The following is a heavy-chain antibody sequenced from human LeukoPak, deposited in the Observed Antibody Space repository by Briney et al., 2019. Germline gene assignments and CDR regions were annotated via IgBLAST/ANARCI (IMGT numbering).Heavy chain of an antibody. V-gene: IGHV3-48*02. CDR1: GFTFSSYS. CDR3: ARDRVGYPKYYFDY. J-gene: IGHJ4*02. Sequence: GGSLRLSSAASGFTFSSYSMNWVRQAPGKGLEWVSYISSSSSAIYYADSVKGRFTISRDNAKNSLYLQMNSLRDEDTAVYYCARDRVGYPKYYFDYWGQGTLVTVSS. CDR2: ISSSSSAI. D-gene: IGHD5-12*01.